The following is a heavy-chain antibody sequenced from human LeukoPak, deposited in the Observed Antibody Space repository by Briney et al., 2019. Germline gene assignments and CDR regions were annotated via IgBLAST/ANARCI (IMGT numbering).Heavy chain of an antibody. D-gene: IGHD2-2*01. CDR2: IYRGGST. V-gene: IGHV3-53*01. CDR3: ARDRCTTTSCPFDY. Sequence: SGGSLRLSCAASGFTVRSNYMIWVRQAPGKGLEWVSVIYRGGSTYYADSVKGRFTISRDNFKNSLYLQMNSLRAEDTAVYYCARDRCTTTSCPFDYWGQGTLVTVSS. CDR1: GFTVRSNY. J-gene: IGHJ4*02.